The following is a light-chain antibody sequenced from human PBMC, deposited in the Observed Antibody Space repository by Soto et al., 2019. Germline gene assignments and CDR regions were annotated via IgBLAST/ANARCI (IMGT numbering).Light chain of an antibody. V-gene: IGKV2-28*01. Sequence: DIVMTQSPLSLPVTPGEPASISCRSSQSLLHSNGYTFLDWYLQKPGQSPQLLIYMGSNRASGVPDRFSGSGAGTDFTLKMSRVEAEDVGVYYGMQALQTPRTFGQGTKVEIK. CDR3: MQALQTPRT. J-gene: IGKJ1*01. CDR2: MGS. CDR1: QSLLHSNGYTF.